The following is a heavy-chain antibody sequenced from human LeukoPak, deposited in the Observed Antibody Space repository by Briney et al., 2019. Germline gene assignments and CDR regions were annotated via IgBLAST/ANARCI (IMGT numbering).Heavy chain of an antibody. CDR2: INPNSGAT. J-gene: IGHJ4*02. D-gene: IGHD2-2*02. Sequence: GASVKVSCKASGYTFTIYYMHWVRQAPGQGLEWMGWINPNSGATSYAQRFQGRVTMTRDTSISTAYMELSGLTSDDTAVYYCARNPPYCTSTSSYNDYWGQGTLVTVSS. CDR1: GYTFTIYY. V-gene: IGHV1-2*02. CDR3: ARNPPYCTSTSSYNDY.